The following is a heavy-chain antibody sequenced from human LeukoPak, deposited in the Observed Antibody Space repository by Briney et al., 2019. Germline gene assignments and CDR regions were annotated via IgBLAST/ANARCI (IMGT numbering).Heavy chain of an antibody. CDR1: GFTFSSYA. CDR3: AKTRRFIPDAFDI. Sequence: GGSLRPSCAASGFTFSSYAMSWVRQAPRKGLEWVSAISGSGGSTYYADSVKGRFTISRDNSKNTLYLQMNSLRAEDTAVYYCAKTRRFIPDAFDIWGQGTMVTVSS. V-gene: IGHV3-23*01. CDR2: ISGSGGST. D-gene: IGHD1-14*01. J-gene: IGHJ3*02.